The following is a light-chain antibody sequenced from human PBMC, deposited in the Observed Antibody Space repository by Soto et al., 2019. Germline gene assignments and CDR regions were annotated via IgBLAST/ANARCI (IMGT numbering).Light chain of an antibody. CDR2: AAS. CDR1: QTISSTY. Sequence: EIVLPQSPGTLSLSPGASATLSCRASQTISSTYLAWYQQKPGQAPRLLIYAASTRATGIPGRFSGSGSGTDFTLTISRLEPEDSAVYYCQQYDRSPWTVGQGTKVDIK. J-gene: IGKJ1*01. V-gene: IGKV3-20*01. CDR3: QQYDRSPWT.